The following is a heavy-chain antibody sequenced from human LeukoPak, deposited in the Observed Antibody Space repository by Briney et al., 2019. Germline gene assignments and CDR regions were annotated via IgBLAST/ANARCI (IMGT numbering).Heavy chain of an antibody. CDR3: ARDGVRELTSPDAFDI. CDR1: GHTFTGYY. Sequence: GASVKVSCKASGHTFTGYYMHWVRQAPGQGLEWMGWISAYNGNTNYAQKLQGRVTMTTDTSTSTAYMELRSLRSDDTAVYYCARDGVRELTSPDAFDIWGQGTMVTVSS. CDR2: ISAYNGNT. V-gene: IGHV1-18*04. J-gene: IGHJ3*02. D-gene: IGHD1-26*01.